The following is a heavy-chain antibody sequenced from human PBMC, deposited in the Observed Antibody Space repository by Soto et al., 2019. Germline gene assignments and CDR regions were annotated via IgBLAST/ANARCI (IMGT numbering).Heavy chain of an antibody. J-gene: IGHJ6*03. Sequence: QVQLVQSGAEVKKPGASVKVSCKASGYTFTSYGITWVRQAPGQGLEWMGWISAYNGNTNYAQKLHGRVIMTTDTSTSTDYLELRSRRSDDTAVYYCASGPPDIVVVVAATHYYSYYMDVWGKGTTVTVSS. CDR3: ASGPPDIVVVVAATHYYSYYMDV. D-gene: IGHD2-15*01. CDR1: GYTFTSYG. V-gene: IGHV1-18*01. CDR2: ISAYNGNT.